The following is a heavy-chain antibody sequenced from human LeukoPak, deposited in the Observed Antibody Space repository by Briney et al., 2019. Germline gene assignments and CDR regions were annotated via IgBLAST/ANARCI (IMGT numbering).Heavy chain of an antibody. Sequence: SETLSLTCTVSGASISSYSWSWIRQPPGKGLEWIAYIYLDGNTDFQPSLKSRDTMSVDSSKNQVSLKLTSVTAADTAVYFCARRRGDMATIPDYHYYYMDVWGKGTTVTVSS. J-gene: IGHJ6*03. V-gene: IGHV4-4*08. CDR1: GASISSYS. CDR2: IYLDGNT. D-gene: IGHD5-24*01. CDR3: ARRRGDMATIPDYHYYYMDV.